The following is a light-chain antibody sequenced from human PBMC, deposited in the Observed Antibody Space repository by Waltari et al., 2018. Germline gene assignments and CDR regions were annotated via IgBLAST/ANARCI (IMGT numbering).Light chain of an antibody. CDR2: ENN. CDR1: TNDFVKYDL. CDR3: CSFASSRTWV. V-gene: IGLV2-23*01. J-gene: IGLJ3*02. Sequence: QPALTQPASVSGSPGQSITISCRGTTNDFVKYDLDSWYQQVPGRVPKLILYENNRRPSDISHRFVGSKAGNTASLTISGLQPEDEADYYYCSFASSRTWVFGGRTRLTV.